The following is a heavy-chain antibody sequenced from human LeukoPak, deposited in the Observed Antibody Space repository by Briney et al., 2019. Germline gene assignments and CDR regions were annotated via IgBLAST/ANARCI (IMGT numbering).Heavy chain of an antibody. Sequence: SVKVSCKASGGTFSSYSISWVRQAPGQGLEWMGSIIPILNIADYAQNFQGRVTITADKSTTTAYMELSSLRSEDTAVYYCARETASQPLRIDYWGQGTLVTVSS. D-gene: IGHD2-2*01. J-gene: IGHJ4*02. CDR3: ARETASQPLRIDY. CDR1: GGTFSSYS. CDR2: IIPILNIA. V-gene: IGHV1-69*04.